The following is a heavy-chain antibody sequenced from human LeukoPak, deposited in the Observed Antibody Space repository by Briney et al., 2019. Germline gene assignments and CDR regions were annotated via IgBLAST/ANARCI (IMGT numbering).Heavy chain of an antibody. V-gene: IGHV4-34*01. CDR2: INHSGST. D-gene: IGHD2-2*01. J-gene: IGHJ5*02. Sequence: KPSETLSLTCAVYGGSFSGYYWSWIRQPPGKGLEWIGEINHSGSTNYNPSLKSRVTIPVDTSKNQFSLKLSSVTAADTAVYYCARESRRRYCSSTSCFSYWFDPWGQGTLVTVSS. CDR3: ARESRRRYCSSTSCFSYWFDP. CDR1: GGSFSGYY.